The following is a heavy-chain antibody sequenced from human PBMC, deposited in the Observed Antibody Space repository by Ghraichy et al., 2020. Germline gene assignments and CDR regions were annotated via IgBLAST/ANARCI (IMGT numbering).Heavy chain of an antibody. V-gene: IGHV3-7*04. Sequence: GGSLRLSCAASGFTFSRYWMSWVRQAPGKGLEWVANIKQDGSEKYYVDSVKGRLTISRDNAKNSLYLQMNSLRAEDTAVYYCARGGVGATYYWGQGTLVTVSS. J-gene: IGHJ4*02. CDR1: GFTFSRYW. CDR3: ARGGVGATYY. D-gene: IGHD1-26*01. CDR2: IKQDGSEK.